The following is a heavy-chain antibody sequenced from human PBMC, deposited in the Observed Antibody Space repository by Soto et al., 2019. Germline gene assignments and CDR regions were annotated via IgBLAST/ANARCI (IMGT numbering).Heavy chain of an antibody. CDR3: ARRFYCSGGRCQFFHWFDP. D-gene: IGHD2-15*01. V-gene: IGHV4-38-2*01. CDR1: GYSIRSGYY. Sequence: PSETLSLTCAVCGYSIRSGYYGGYIRRPPGKGLEWIGSIYHSGSTYYNPSLKSRVTISVDTSKNQFSLKLSSVTAADTAVYYCARRFYCSGGRCQFFHWFDPWGQGTLVTVSS. J-gene: IGHJ5*02. CDR2: IYHSGST.